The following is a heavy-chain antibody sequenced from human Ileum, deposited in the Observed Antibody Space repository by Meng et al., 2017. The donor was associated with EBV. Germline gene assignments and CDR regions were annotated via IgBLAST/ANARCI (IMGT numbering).Heavy chain of an antibody. CDR1: GDSMTNNNW. CDR2: IYHSGST. CDR3: ARTGVGLAFDY. D-gene: IGHD2-8*01. V-gene: IGHV4-4*02. J-gene: IGHJ4*02. Sequence: QVQLRGSGPGLVKSSGTLSLTCGVSGDSMTNNNWWTWVCQPPGKGLEWIGEIYHSGSTNYNPSLQSRATISVDMSKKQFSLKLRSVTAADTAVYYCARTGVGLAFDYWGLGTLVTVSS.